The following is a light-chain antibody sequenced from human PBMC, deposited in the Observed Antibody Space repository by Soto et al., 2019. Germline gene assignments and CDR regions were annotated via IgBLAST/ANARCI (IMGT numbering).Light chain of an antibody. J-gene: IGLJ2*01. CDR3: SSYAGSNNLL. V-gene: IGLV2-8*01. CDR2: EVS. CDR1: SSDVGGYNY. Sequence: ALTQPPSASGSPGQSVTISCTGTSSDVGGYNYVSWYQQHPGKAPKLMIYEVSKRPSGVPDRFSGSKSGNTASLTVSGLQAEDEADYYCSSYAGSNNLLFGGGTKLTVL.